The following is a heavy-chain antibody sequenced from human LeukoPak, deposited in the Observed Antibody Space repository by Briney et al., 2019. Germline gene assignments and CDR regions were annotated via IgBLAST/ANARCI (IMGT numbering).Heavy chain of an antibody. D-gene: IGHD6-19*01. J-gene: IGHJ1*01. V-gene: IGHV3-30-3*01. CDR1: GFTFSSYA. CDR2: ISYDGSNK. Sequence: PGGSLRLSCAASGFTFSSYAMHWVRQAPGKGLEWVAVISYDGSNKYYADSVKGRFTISRDNSKNTLYLQMNSLRAEDTAVYYCASGYSSGWYVYFQHWGQGTLVTVSS. CDR3: ASGYSSGWYVYFQH.